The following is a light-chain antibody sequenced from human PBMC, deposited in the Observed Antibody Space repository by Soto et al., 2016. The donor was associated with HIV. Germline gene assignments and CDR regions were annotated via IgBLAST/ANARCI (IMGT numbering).Light chain of an antibody. V-gene: IGKV1-39*01. Sequence: DIQMTQSPSSLSASVGDRVTITCRASQSISIYLNWYQQKPGKAPKLLIYAASSLQSGVPSRFSGSGSGTDFTLTISSLQPEDFATYYCQQSHSPPRTFGQGTKVEIK. CDR2: AAS. J-gene: IGKJ1*01. CDR1: QSISIY. CDR3: QQSHSPPRT.